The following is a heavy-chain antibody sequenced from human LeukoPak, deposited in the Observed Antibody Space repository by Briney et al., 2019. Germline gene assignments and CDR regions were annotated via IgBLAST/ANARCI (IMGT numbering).Heavy chain of an antibody. D-gene: IGHD3-10*01. CDR1: GYTFTSYD. Sequence: ASVKVSCKASGYTFTSYDINWVRQATGQGLEWMGWMNPNSGNTGYAQKFQGRVTMTRNTSISTAYMELGSLRSEDTAVYYCARPTTMVRGAPLGYWGQGTLVTVSS. V-gene: IGHV1-8*01. CDR3: ARPTTMVRGAPLGY. CDR2: MNPNSGNT. J-gene: IGHJ4*02.